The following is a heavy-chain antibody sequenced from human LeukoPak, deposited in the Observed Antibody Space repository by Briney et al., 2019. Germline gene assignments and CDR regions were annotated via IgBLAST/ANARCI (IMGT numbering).Heavy chain of an antibody. CDR2: INHSGST. CDR1: GGSFSGYY. J-gene: IGHJ5*02. Sequence: PSETLSLTCAVYGGSFSGYYWSWIRQPPGKGLKWIGEINHSGSTNYNPSLKSRVTISVDTSKNQFSLKLSSVTAADTAVYYCARRDVLRFLEWFRDRFNPWGQGTLVTVSS. CDR3: ARRDVLRFLEWFRDRFNP. D-gene: IGHD3-3*01. V-gene: IGHV4-34*01.